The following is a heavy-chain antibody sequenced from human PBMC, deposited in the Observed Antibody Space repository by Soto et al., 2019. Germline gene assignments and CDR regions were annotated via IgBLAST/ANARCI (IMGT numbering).Heavy chain of an antibody. CDR1: GYTFTSYY. J-gene: IGHJ6*02. D-gene: IGHD3-3*01. V-gene: IGHV1-46*01. Sequence: GASVKVSCKASGYTFTSYYMHWVRQAPGQGLEWMGIINPSGGSTSYAQKFQGRVTMTRDTSTSTVYMELSSLRSEDTAVYYCARDPRSAVILVYYYYGMDVWGQGTTVTVSS. CDR2: INPSGGST. CDR3: ARDPRSAVILVYYYYGMDV.